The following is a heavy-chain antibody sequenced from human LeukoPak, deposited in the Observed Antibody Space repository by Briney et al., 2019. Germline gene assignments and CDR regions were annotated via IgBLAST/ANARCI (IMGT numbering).Heavy chain of an antibody. CDR1: GYTFTGYY. CDR3: ARDSVRSGPYSYDY. V-gene: IGHV1-2*02. J-gene: IGHJ4*02. CDR2: INPNSGGT. D-gene: IGHD2-15*01. Sequence: ASVKVSCKASGYTFTGYYMHWVRQAPGQGLEWMGWINPNSGGTNYAQKFQGRVTMTRDTSISTAYMELSRLRSDDTAVYYCARDSVRSGPYSYDYWGQGTLVTVSS.